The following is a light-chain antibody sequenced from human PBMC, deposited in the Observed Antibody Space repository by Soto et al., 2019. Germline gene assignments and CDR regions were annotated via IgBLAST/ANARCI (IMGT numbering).Light chain of an antibody. CDR3: QESFFTLGT. J-gene: IGKJ1*01. V-gene: IGKV1-5*01. Sequence: DIQVTQSPSTLSASLGDRVTITCGASQSIGTWLAWYQQKPGKAPKLLIFDASTLESGVPSRFSGSGSGTEFTLTINNLQREDFATYYCQESFFTLGTFGRGTKVDIK. CDR1: QSIGTW. CDR2: DAS.